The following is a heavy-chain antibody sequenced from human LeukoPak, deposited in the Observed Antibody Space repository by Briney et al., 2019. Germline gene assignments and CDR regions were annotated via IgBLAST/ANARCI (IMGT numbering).Heavy chain of an antibody. CDR1: GYTLTELS. V-gene: IGHV1-24*01. J-gene: IGHJ4*02. D-gene: IGHD2-2*01. Sequence: ASVKVSCKVSGYTLTELSMHWVRQAPGKGLEWMGGFDPEDGETIYAQKFQGRVTMTEDTSTDTAYMELSSLRSEDTAVYYCATACSSISCYAFDYWGQGTLVTVSS. CDR2: FDPEDGET. CDR3: ATACSSISCYAFDY.